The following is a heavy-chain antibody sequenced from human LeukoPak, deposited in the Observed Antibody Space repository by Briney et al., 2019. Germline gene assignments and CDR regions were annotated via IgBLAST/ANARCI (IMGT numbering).Heavy chain of an antibody. V-gene: IGHV3-30*04. CDR2: ISSDGNKK. CDR1: VFTFSSYS. CDR3: ARGRLGPINYSYMDV. D-gene: IGHD4-11*01. J-gene: IGHJ6*03. Sequence: PGGSLRLSCAASVFTFSSYSMHWVRQAPGKGLEWVALISSDGNKKFYADSVKGRSTISRDNSKNTLYLQLNSLRAEDTAVYCARGRLGPINYSYMDVWGKGATVTVSS.